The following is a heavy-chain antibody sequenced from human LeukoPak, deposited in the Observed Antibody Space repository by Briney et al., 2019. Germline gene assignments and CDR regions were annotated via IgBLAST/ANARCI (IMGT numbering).Heavy chain of an antibody. D-gene: IGHD5-18*01. CDR1: GGSFSGYY. J-gene: IGHJ4*02. Sequence: SETLSLTCAVYGGSFSGYYWSWIRQPPGKGLEWIGEINHSGSTNYNPSLKSRVTISVDTSKNQFSLKLNSVTAADTAVYYCARSAGYTYGRRFDYWGQGTLVTVSS. CDR2: INHSGST. CDR3: ARSAGYTYGRRFDY. V-gene: IGHV4-34*01.